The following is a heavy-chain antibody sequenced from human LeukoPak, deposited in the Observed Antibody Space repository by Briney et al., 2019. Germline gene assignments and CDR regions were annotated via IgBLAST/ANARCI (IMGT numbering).Heavy chain of an antibody. V-gene: IGHV3-53*01. Sequence: SGGSLRLSCTVSGFTVSSNSMSWVRQAPGKGVEWVSFIYSDNTHYSDSVKGRFTISRDNSKNTLYLQMNSLRAEDTAVYYCARRAGAYSHPYDCWGQGTLVTVSS. J-gene: IGHJ4*02. CDR1: GFTVSSNS. CDR2: IYSDNT. D-gene: IGHD4/OR15-4a*01. CDR3: ARRAGAYSHPYDC.